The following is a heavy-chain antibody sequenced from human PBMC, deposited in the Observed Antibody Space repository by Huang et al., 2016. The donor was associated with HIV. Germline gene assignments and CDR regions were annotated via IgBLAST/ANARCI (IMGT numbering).Heavy chain of an antibody. Sequence: QVQLVESGGGVVQPGRSLRLSCEASGFTFSSYGMHWVRQAPGKGREWVAVISYDKSNKDYADSVKGRLTISRDNSKNTLYLQSNSLTTEDTAVYYCAKGGRAAAVMDVWGKGTTVTVSS. CDR2: ISYDKSNK. J-gene: IGHJ6*04. D-gene: IGHD6-13*01. CDR1: GFTFSSYG. V-gene: IGHV3-30*18. CDR3: AKGGRAAAVMDV.